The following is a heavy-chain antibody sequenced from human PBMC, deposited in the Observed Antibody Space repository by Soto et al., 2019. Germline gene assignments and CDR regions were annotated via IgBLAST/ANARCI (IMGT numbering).Heavy chain of an antibody. CDR2: ISRSSTGI. CDR1: GFTFSLYS. Sequence: EVQLVESGGGLVQPGGSLRLSCAASGFTFSLYSMSWVRQAPGKGLEWVSYISRSSTGIHYADSVKSRFTISRDDATNSMHRQMNSLRDGDTAVYYCARAVTWGLDVWGQGTTVSISS. V-gene: IGHV3-48*02. J-gene: IGHJ6*02. CDR3: ARAVTWGLDV. D-gene: IGHD3-10*01.